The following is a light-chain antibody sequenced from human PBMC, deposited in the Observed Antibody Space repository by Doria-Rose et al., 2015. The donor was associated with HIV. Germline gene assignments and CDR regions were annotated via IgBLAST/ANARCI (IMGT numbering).Light chain of an antibody. J-gene: IGKJ2*01. CDR2: AAS. CDR3: QQSYSTPNT. CDR1: QGITSS. Sequence: TQSPSSLSASVGDRVTITCRASQGITSSLAWYQQKPGKAPKVIVYAASKLASGVPSRFSGSESGTDFTLTITSLQPEGVATYYCQQSYSTPNTFGQGTKLEIK. V-gene: IGKV1-NL1*01.